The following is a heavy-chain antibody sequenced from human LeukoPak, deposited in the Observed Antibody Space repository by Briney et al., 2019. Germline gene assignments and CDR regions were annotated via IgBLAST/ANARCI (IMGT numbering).Heavy chain of an antibody. Sequence: PGGSLRLSCAASGFIFSSHGMSWVRQAPGKGLEWVSGIPGGADTPYYADPVKGRFTISRDNSKNTLYLQMNGLRAEDTAVYYCAKNTAEIDYWGLGTLVTVSS. CDR3: AKNTAEIDY. J-gene: IGHJ4*02. D-gene: IGHD1-14*01. V-gene: IGHV3-23*01. CDR1: GFIFSSHG. CDR2: IPGGADTP.